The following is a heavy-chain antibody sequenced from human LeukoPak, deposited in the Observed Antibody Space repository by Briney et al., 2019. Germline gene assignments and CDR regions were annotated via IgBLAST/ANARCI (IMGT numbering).Heavy chain of an antibody. J-gene: IGHJ4*02. CDR1: GFTFSDYS. CDR2: ISSSSRTT. CDR3: ASRR. Sequence: GGSLRLSCAASGFTFSDYSMNWVRQAPGKGLEWLSYISSSSRTTYYADSVKGRFTISRDNSKNTLYLQMNSLRAEDTAVYYCASRRWGQGTLVTVSS. V-gene: IGHV3-48*01.